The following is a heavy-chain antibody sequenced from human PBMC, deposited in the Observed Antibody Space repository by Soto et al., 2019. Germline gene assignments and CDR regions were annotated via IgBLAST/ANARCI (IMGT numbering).Heavy chain of an antibody. CDR1: GFTFGSYG. D-gene: IGHD3-3*01. CDR2: ISFEGTNK. J-gene: IGHJ4*02. V-gene: IGHV3-30*18. CDR3: AKDKYYDFWSGYFFEV. Sequence: QLLESGGGVVQTGRSLRISCAASGFTFGSYGMHWVRQAPGKGLEWVADISFEGTNKYYADPVKGRFTISRDNSKNMLFLQMNNLRVEDTAVYYCAKDKYYDFWSGYFFEVWGQGTLVTV.